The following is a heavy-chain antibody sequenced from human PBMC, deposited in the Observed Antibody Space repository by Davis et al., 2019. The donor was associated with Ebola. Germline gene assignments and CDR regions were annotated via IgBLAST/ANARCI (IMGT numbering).Heavy chain of an antibody. CDR1: GFTFSGSA. D-gene: IGHD7-27*01. V-gene: IGHV3-73*01. J-gene: IGHJ4*02. Sequence: GESLKISCAASGFTFSGSAMHWARQASGKGLEWVGRIRSKANSYATAYAASVKGRFTISRDDSKNTAYLQMNSLKTEDTAVYYCTSRTGAFDYWGQGTLVTVSS. CDR2: IRSKANSYAT. CDR3: TSRTGAFDY.